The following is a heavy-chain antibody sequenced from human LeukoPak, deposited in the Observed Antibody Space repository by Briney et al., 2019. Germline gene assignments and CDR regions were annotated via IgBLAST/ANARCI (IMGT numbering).Heavy chain of an antibody. J-gene: IGHJ6*03. CDR1: GGSISSSSYY. V-gene: IGHV4-39*07. CDR3: ARDRKYYYHMDV. Sequence: PSETLSLTCTVSGGSISSSSYYWGWIRQPPGKGLEWIGSMYHSGSTYYNPSLKSRVTISVDTSKNQFSLKLSSLTAADTAVYYCARDRKYYYHMDVWGKGTTVTVSS. D-gene: IGHD1-14*01. CDR2: MYHSGST.